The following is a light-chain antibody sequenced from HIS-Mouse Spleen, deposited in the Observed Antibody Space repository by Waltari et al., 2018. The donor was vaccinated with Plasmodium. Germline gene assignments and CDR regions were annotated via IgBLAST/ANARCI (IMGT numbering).Light chain of an antibody. J-gene: IGLJ2*01. CDR2: GKN. CDR1: SLRSYY. CDR3: NSRDSSGNHLGVV. Sequence: SSALTQDPAVSVALGQTVRITCQGDSLRSYYASWYQQKPGQAPVLVIYGKNNRPSGSPDRFSGSSSGNTASLTITGAQAEDEADYYCNSRDSSGNHLGVVFGGGTKLTVL. V-gene: IGLV3-19*01.